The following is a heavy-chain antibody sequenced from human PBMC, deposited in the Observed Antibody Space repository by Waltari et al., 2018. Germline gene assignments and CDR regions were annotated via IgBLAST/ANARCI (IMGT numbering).Heavy chain of an antibody. CDR3: ARGPYCSDGICYLRYYYGMDV. D-gene: IGHD2-8*01. J-gene: IGHJ6*02. Sequence: QVQLQQWGTGLLRPSETLSLTCAVHGASFSGYYWSWIRQPPGKGLEGIGEIDHSGRANYIPSLRSRLTISLDTSRNYLSLNLKSLTAADTAVYYCARGPYCSDGICYLRYYYGMDVWGQGTAVTVSS. CDR1: GASFSGYY. V-gene: IGHV4-34*01. CDR2: IDHSGRA.